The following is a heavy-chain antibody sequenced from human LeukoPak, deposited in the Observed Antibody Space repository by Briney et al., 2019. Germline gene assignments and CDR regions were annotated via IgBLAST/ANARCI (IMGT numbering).Heavy chain of an antibody. J-gene: IGHJ5*02. D-gene: IGHD2-2*01. Sequence: ASVKVSCKASGYTFTGYYMHWVRQAPGQGLEWMGWINPNSGGTNYAQKFQGRVTVTRDTSISTAYMELSRLRSDDTAVYYCARSRVPAAHNWFVPWGQGTLVTVSS. V-gene: IGHV1-2*02. CDR3: ARSRVPAAHNWFVP. CDR2: INPNSGGT. CDR1: GYTFTGYY.